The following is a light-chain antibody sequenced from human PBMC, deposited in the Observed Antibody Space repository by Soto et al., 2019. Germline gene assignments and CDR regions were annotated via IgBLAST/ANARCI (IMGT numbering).Light chain of an antibody. J-gene: IGKJ1*01. CDR3: QQYGTSRRT. Sequence: EIVLTQSPDTLSLSPGERATLSCSASQSVSSYYLAWYQHKPGQAPRLLIYGASTRATGIPDRFSGSGSGADFTLTISRLEPEDFAVYYCQQYGTSRRTFGQGTKVEIK. CDR1: QSVSSYY. V-gene: IGKV3-20*01. CDR2: GAS.